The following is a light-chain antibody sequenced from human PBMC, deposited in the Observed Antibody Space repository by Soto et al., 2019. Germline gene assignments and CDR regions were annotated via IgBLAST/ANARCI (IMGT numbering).Light chain of an antibody. CDR3: CYYAGSSTPFVV. V-gene: IGLV2-23*01. CDR2: EGS. CDR1: SSDVGSYNL. J-gene: IGLJ2*01. Sequence: QSALTQPASVSGSPGQSITISCTGTSSDVGSYNLVSWYQQHPGKAPKRMIYEGSKRPSGVSNRFSGSKSGNTASLTISGLQAEDEADYYCCYYAGSSTPFVVFGGGTKVTVL.